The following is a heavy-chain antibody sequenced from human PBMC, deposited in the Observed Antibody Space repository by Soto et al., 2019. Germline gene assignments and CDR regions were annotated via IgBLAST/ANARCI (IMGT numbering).Heavy chain of an antibody. CDR3: ARETPLHPDYGGNPFSDY. Sequence: GGSLRLSCAASGFTLSCYSMSWVRQAPGKGLEWVSSISTSSSYIHYADSMKGRFTISRDNAENSLYLQMNSLRAEDTAIYYCARETPLHPDYGGNPFSDYWGQGTLVTVSS. V-gene: IGHV3-21*01. CDR1: GFTLSCYS. J-gene: IGHJ4*02. CDR2: ISTSSSYI. D-gene: IGHD4-17*01.